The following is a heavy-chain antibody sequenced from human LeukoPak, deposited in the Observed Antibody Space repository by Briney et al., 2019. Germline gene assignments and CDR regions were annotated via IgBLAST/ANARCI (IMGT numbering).Heavy chain of an antibody. CDR1: GLTFSSYA. CDR2: ISGSGGST. D-gene: IGHD6-13*01. CDR3: AKKLIAAAGPDAFDI. V-gene: IGHV3-23*01. J-gene: IGHJ3*02. Sequence: PGGPLGLSCAASGLTFSSYAMSWFRKAPGKGLEWASAISGSGGSTYYADSVKGRFTISRDNSKNTLYLQMNSLRAEDTAVYYCAKKLIAAAGPDAFDIWGQGTMVTVSS.